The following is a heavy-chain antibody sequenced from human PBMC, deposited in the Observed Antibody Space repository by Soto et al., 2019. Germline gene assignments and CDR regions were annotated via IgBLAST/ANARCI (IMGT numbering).Heavy chain of an antibody. CDR1: GGSFSGYY. CDR2: INHSGST. J-gene: IGHJ6*02. CDR3: ARERGYSYGILYYYYGMDV. V-gene: IGHV4-34*01. Sequence: SETLSLTXAVYGGSFSGYYWSWIRQPPGKGLEWIGEINHSGSTNYNPSLKSRVTISVDTSKNQFSLKLSSVTAADTAVYYCARERGYSYGILYYYYGMDVRGQGTTVTVSS. D-gene: IGHD5-18*01.